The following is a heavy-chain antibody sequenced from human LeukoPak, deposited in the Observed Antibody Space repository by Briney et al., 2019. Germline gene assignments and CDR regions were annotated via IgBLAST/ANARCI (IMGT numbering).Heavy chain of an antibody. CDR1: GFTFSSYW. J-gene: IGHJ4*02. Sequence: GGSLRLSCAASGFTFSSYWMSWVRQAPGKGLEWVANIKQDGSEKYYVDSVKGRFTISRDNSKNTLYLQMNSLRAEDTAVYYCAKAPLDTATGNMYYFDYWGQGTLVTVSS. V-gene: IGHV3-7*03. CDR2: IKQDGSEK. D-gene: IGHD5-18*01. CDR3: AKAPLDTATGNMYYFDY.